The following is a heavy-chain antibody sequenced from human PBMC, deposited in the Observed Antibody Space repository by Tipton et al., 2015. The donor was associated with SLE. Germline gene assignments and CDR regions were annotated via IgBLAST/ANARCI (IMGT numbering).Heavy chain of an antibody. V-gene: IGHV4-59*01. Sequence: TLSLICTVSGGSISSYYWSWIRQPPGKGLEWIGYIYYSGSTNYNPSLKSRVTISVDTSKNQFSLKLSSVTAADTAVYYCARDAQYFQHWGQGTLVTVSS. CDR3: ARDAQYFQH. CDR1: GGSISSYY. J-gene: IGHJ1*01. CDR2: IYYSGST.